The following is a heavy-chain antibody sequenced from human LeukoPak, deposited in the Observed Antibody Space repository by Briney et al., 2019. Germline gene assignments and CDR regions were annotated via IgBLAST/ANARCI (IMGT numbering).Heavy chain of an antibody. D-gene: IGHD4-23*01. Sequence: SQTLSLTCTVSGGPISSGDYYWNWIRQPPGKGLECIGYIFYSGSTYYNPSLKSRVTISGDTSKNQFSLKLSSVTAADTAVYYCARGWELRYFDYWGQGTLVTVSS. CDR2: IFYSGST. J-gene: IGHJ4*02. V-gene: IGHV4-30-4*01. CDR3: ARGWELRYFDY. CDR1: GGPISSGDYY.